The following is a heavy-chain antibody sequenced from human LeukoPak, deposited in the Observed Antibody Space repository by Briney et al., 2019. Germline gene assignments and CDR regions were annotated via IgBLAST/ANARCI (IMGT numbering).Heavy chain of an antibody. CDR3: ARDLGGCTNGVCYKHYYYMGV. J-gene: IGHJ6*03. CDR2: IYTSGST. V-gene: IGHV4-4*07. Sequence: SETLSLTCTVSGGSISSYYWSWIRQPAGKGLEWIGRIYTSGSTNYNPSLKSRVTMSVDTSKNQFSLKLTSVTAADTAVYYCARDLGGCTNGVCYKHYYYMGVWGKGTTVTVSS. CDR1: GGSISSYY. D-gene: IGHD2-8*01.